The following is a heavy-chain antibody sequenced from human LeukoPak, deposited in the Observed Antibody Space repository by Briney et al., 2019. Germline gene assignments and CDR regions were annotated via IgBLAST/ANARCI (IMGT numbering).Heavy chain of an antibody. D-gene: IGHD3-22*01. V-gene: IGHV3-64*01. J-gene: IGHJ3*02. CDR1: GFTFSSYA. CDR2: ISSNGGST. CDR3: ARERGTGGYYRDAFDI. Sequence: PGGSLRLSCAASGFTFSSYAMHWVRQAPGKGLEYVSAISSNGGSTYYANSVKGRFTISRDNSKNTLYLQMGSLRAEDMAVYYCARERGTGGYYRDAFDIWGQGTMVTVSS.